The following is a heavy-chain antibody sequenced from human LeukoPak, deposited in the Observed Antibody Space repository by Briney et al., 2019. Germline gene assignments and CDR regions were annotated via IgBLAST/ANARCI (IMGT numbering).Heavy chain of an antibody. CDR2: ISTSSSYI. Sequence: GGSLRLSCAASGFTFSSSDMSWVRQAPGKGLEWVSSISTSSSYIYYTDSVKGRFTISRDNAKNSLYLQMNSLRAEDTAVYYCARGSSNIAARNNWFDPWGQGTLVTVSS. J-gene: IGHJ5*02. CDR1: GFTFSSSD. D-gene: IGHD6-6*01. CDR3: ARGSSNIAARNNWFDP. V-gene: IGHV3-21*01.